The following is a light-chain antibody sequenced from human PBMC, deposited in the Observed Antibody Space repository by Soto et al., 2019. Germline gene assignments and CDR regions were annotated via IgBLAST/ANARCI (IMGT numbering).Light chain of an antibody. CDR3: AAWDDSLNGAV. Sequence: LTQPPSASGTPGQRVTISCSGSSSNIGSNTVNWYQQLPGTAPKLLIYSNNQRPSGVPDRFSGSKSGTSASLAISGLQSEDEADYYCAAWDDSLNGAVFGGGTKVTVL. J-gene: IGLJ2*01. V-gene: IGLV1-44*01. CDR2: SNN. CDR1: SSNIGSNT.